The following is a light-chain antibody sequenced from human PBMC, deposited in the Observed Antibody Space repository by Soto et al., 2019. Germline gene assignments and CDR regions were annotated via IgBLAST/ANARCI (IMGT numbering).Light chain of an antibody. Sequence: ETVLTQSPGTLSLSPGERATLSCRASQYVSSSHLAWYQQKPGQAPRLLIYGASSRATGIPDRFSGSGSGTDFTLIISRRETEDVAVYYCQQYGDSRYTFGQGTKLEIK. CDR3: QQYGDSRYT. CDR1: QYVSSSH. CDR2: GAS. V-gene: IGKV3-20*01. J-gene: IGKJ2*01.